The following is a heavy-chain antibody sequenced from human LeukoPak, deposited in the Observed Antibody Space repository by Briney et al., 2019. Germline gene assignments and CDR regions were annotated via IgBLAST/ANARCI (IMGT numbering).Heavy chain of an antibody. CDR2: ISYDGSNK. Sequence: PGGSLRLSCAASGFTFSSYAMHWVRQAPGKGLEWVAVISYDGSNKYYADSVKGRFTISRDNSKNTLYLQMNSLRAEDTAVYYCARVHYYYYGMDVWGQGTTVTVSS. J-gene: IGHJ6*02. V-gene: IGHV3-30-3*01. CDR1: GFTFSSYA. CDR3: ARVHYYYYGMDV.